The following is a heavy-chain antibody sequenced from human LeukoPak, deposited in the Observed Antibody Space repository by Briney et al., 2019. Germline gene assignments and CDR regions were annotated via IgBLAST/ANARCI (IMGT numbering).Heavy chain of an antibody. CDR1: GFTFSSYS. D-gene: IGHD5-12*01. J-gene: IGHJ6*03. V-gene: IGHV3-21*04. CDR3: ARQRGYSGYDDYSYYYMDF. Sequence: MPGGSLRLSCAASGFTFSSYSMNWVRQAPGKGLEWVSSISSSSSYIYYADSVKGRFTISRDNLKNTLYLQMNSLRAEDTAIYYCARQRGYSGYDDYSYYYMDFWGNGTTVTVSS. CDR2: ISSSSSYI.